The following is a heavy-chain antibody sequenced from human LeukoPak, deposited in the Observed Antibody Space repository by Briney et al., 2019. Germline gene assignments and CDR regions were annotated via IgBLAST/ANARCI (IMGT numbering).Heavy chain of an antibody. D-gene: IGHD2-2*02. CDR3: ASETIRGYCSSTSCYTGDDY. CDR2: IYYSGST. Sequence: SETLSLTCTVSGGSISSYYWSWIRQPPGKGLEWIGYIYYSGSTNYNPSLKSRVTISVDTSKNQFSLKLSSVTAADTAVYYCASETIRGYCSSTSCYTGDDYWGQGTLVTVSS. V-gene: IGHV4-59*01. J-gene: IGHJ4*02. CDR1: GGSISSYY.